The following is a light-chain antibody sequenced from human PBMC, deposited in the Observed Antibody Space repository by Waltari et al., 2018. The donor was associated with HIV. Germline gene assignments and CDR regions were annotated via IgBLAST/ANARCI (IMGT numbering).Light chain of an antibody. CDR3: QQYEKIIPSFT. J-gene: IGKJ4*01. Sequence: DIQMTQSPSSLSASVGDRVTITCQASQDISDYLNWYQQKPGKAPNILIYDAYNLETGVPVRFTGSGSGTDSNFSISSLKPESIAIYSCQQYEKIIPSFTFGPGTKVEIK. CDR1: QDISDY. CDR2: DAY. V-gene: IGKV1-33*01.